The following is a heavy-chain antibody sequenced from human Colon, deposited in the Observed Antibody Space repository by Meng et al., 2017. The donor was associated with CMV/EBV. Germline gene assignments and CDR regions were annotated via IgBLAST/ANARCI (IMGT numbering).Heavy chain of an antibody. CDR2: IYSTGTST. Sequence: GESLKISCSASGFTFNDFDLTWIRQAPGKGLEWVSVIYSTGTSTYYTHSVKGRFTISRDNSKNTLSLQMNSLRAEDTALYYCGKGQGTGGYFDLWGRGTLVTVSS. CDR1: GFTFNDFD. D-gene: IGHD1-1*01. CDR3: GKGQGTGGYFDL. V-gene: IGHV3-23*03. J-gene: IGHJ2*01.